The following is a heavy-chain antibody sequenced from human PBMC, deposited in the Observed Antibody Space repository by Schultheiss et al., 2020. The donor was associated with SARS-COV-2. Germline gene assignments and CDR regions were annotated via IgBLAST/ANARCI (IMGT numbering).Heavy chain of an antibody. CDR2: ISSSSSYT. D-gene: IGHD6-6*01. Sequence: GGSLRLSCAASGFTFSSYSMNWVRQAPGKGLEWVSSISSSSSYTNYADSVKGRFTISRDNAKNSLYLQMNSLRAEDTAVYYCARTIAAREVDYWGQGTLVTVSS. CDR1: GFTFSSYS. V-gene: IGHV3-21*04. CDR3: ARTIAAREVDY. J-gene: IGHJ4*02.